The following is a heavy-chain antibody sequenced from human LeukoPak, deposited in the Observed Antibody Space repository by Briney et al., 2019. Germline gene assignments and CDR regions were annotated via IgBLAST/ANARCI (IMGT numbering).Heavy chain of an antibody. CDR2: ISYDGSNK. V-gene: IGHV3-30-3*01. CDR3: ARDGELWGGERSTWPSTEYYYYYGMDV. Sequence: PGGSLRLSCAASGFTFSSYAMHWVRQAPGKGLEWVAVISYDGSNKYYADSVKGRFTISRDNSKNTLYLQMNSLRAEDTAVYYCARDGELWGGERSTWPSTEYYYYYGMDVWGQGTTVTVSS. CDR1: GFTFSSYA. J-gene: IGHJ6*02. D-gene: IGHD3-16*01.